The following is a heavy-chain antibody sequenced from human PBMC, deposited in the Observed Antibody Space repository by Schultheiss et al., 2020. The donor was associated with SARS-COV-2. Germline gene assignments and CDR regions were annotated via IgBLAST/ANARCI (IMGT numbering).Heavy chain of an antibody. CDR2: IDPSDSYT. J-gene: IGHJ4*02. Sequence: ESLKISCKGSGYSFTSYWISWVRQMPGKGLEWMGRIDPSDSYTNYSPSFQGHVTISADKSISTAYLQWSSLKASDTAMYYCASLTPNYYGSGSYYTDWGQGTLVTVSS. D-gene: IGHD3-10*01. CDR3: ASLTPNYYGSGSYYTD. V-gene: IGHV5-10-1*01. CDR1: GYSFTSYW.